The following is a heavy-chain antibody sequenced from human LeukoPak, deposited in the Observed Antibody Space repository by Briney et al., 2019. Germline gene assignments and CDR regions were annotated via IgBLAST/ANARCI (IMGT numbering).Heavy chain of an antibody. V-gene: IGHV3-21*01. Sequence: GGTLRLSCAASGFTFSSYSMNWVRQAPGKGLEWVSSISSSSSYIYYADSVKGRFTISRDNAKNSLYLQMNRLRAEDTAVYYCARDGVDTARDGLFYYYMDVWGKGTTVTVSS. CDR3: ARDGVDTARDGLFYYYMDV. CDR2: ISSSSSYI. D-gene: IGHD5-18*01. CDR1: GFTFSSYS. J-gene: IGHJ6*03.